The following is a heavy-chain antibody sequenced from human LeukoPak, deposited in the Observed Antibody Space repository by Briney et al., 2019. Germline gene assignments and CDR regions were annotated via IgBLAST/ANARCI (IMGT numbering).Heavy chain of an antibody. Sequence: SETLSLTCAVSGYSISSGYYWGWIRQPPGKGLEWIGSFYHSGSTYYNPSLKSRVTISVDTSNNQFSLKLSSVTAADTAVYYCARTDGYQDAFDIWGQGTMVSVSS. CDR2: FYHSGST. D-gene: IGHD5-24*01. V-gene: IGHV4-38-2*01. J-gene: IGHJ3*02. CDR3: ARTDGYQDAFDI. CDR1: GYSISSGYY.